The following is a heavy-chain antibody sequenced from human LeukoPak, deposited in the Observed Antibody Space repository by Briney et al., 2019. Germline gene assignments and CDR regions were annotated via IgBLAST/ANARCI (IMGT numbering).Heavy chain of an antibody. V-gene: IGHV1-18*01. CDR1: GYRFTSYG. J-gene: IGHJ4*02. CDR3: AKWGRGELPFTDY. CDR2: INAYNGNT. Sequence: ASVKVSCKASGYRFTSYGFNWVRQAPGQGLEWMGWINAYNGNTSYAQKVQGRVTMTTDTSTSTAYMELRSLRSDDTAVYYCAKWGRGELPFTDYWGQGTLVTVSS. D-gene: IGHD3-16*01.